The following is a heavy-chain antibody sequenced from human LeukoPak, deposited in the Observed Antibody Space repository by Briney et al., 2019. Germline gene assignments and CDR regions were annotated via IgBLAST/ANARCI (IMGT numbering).Heavy chain of an antibody. V-gene: IGHV4-34*01. CDR2: INHSGST. CDR1: GGSFSGYY. J-gene: IGHJ4*02. CDR3: ARGLIKGIAVAGTG. Sequence: SETLSLTCAVYGGSFSGYYWSWIRRPPGKGLEWIGEINHSGSTNYNPSLKSRVTISVDTSKNQFSLKLSSVTAADTAVYYCARGLIKGIAVAGTGWGQGTLVTVSS. D-gene: IGHD6-19*01.